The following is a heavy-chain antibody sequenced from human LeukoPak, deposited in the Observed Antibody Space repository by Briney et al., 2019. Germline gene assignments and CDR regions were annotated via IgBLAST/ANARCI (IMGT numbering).Heavy chain of an antibody. J-gene: IGHJ6*03. Sequence: PSETLSLTCTVSGGSISSSSYYWGWIRQPPGKGLEWIGSIYYSGSNYYNPSLKSRVTISVDTSKNQFSLKLSSVTAADTAVYYCARLRYYDILTGYLRGERYYYYYYMDVWGKGTTVTISS. V-gene: IGHV4-39*01. D-gene: IGHD3-9*01. CDR1: GGSISSSSYY. CDR3: ARLRYYDILTGYLRGERYYYYYYMDV. CDR2: IYYSGSN.